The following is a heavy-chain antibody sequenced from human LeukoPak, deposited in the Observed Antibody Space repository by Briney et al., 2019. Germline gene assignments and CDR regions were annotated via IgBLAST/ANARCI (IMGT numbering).Heavy chain of an antibody. V-gene: IGHV3-23*01. CDR2: ISGSGGGT. J-gene: IGHJ4*02. CDR1: GFTFSSYA. D-gene: IGHD5-18*01. Sequence: GGSLRLSCAASGFTFSSYAMSWVRQAPGKGLEWVSAISGSGGGTYYADSVKGRFTISRDNSKNTLYLQMNSLRAEDTAVYYCAKDKGRGYSYGYGYFDYWGQGTLVTVSS. CDR3: AKDKGRGYSYGYGYFDY.